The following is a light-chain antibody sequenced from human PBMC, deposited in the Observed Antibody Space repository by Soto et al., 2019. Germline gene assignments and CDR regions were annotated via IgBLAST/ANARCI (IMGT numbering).Light chain of an antibody. V-gene: IGLV1-44*01. Sequence: QSVLTQSPSASGTPGQRVIISCSGSSSNIGSNTVNWYQQLPGAAPKLLIYSHNRRPSGVPDRFSGSQSGTSASLAISGLQSEDEADYYCATWDDRLDGYVFGTGTKLTVL. CDR1: SSNIGSNT. CDR2: SHN. J-gene: IGLJ1*01. CDR3: ATWDDRLDGYV.